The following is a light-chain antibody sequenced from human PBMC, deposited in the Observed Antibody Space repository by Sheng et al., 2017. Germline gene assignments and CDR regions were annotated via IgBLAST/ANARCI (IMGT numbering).Light chain of an antibody. CDR2: DAS. Sequence: EIVLTQSPVTLSLSPGERATLSCRASQSVSSSLAWYQQKPGQPPRLLIYDASNRAAGIPARFSGSGSGTDFTLTISSLEPADFAVYYCQQRSNWPLLTFGGGTKVEIK. CDR1: QSVSSS. J-gene: IGKJ4*01. V-gene: IGKV3-11*01. CDR3: QQRSNWPLLT.